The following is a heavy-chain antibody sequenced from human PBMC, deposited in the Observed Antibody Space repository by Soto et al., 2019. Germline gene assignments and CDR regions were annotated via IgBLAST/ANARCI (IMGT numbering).Heavy chain of an antibody. CDR1: GYTFTGYY. D-gene: IGHD6-13*01. V-gene: IGHV1-2*02. CDR2: INPNSGGT. Sequence: ASVKVSCKASGYTFTGYYMHWVRQAPGQGLEWMGWINPNSGGTNYAQKFQGRVTMTRDTSISTAYMELSRLRSDDTAVYYCANFESSSWGVDYYDGMDVWGQGTTVTGSS. CDR3: ANFESSSWGVDYYDGMDV. J-gene: IGHJ6*02.